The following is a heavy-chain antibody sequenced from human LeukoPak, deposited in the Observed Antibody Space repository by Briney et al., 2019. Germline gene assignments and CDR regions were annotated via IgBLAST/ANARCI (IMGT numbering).Heavy chain of an antibody. D-gene: IGHD3-10*01. J-gene: IGHJ4*02. CDR3: ARVGRDYYGSGSYRGYFDY. V-gene: IGHV3-11*04. CDR2: ISSSGSTI. Sequence: GGSLRLSCAASGFTFSDYYMSWIRQAPGKGLEWVSYISSSGSTIYYADSVKGRFTISRDNAKNSLYLQMNSLRAKDTAVYYCARVGRDYYGSGSYRGYFDYWGQGTLVTVSS. CDR1: GFTFSDYY.